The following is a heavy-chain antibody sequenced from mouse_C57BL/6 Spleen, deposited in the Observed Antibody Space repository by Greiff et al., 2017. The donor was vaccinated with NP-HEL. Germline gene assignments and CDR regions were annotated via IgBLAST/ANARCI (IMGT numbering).Heavy chain of an antibody. Sequence: ESGPGILQSSQTLSLTCSFSGFSLSTSGMGVSWIRQPSGKGLEWLAHIYWDDDKRYNPSLKSRLTISKDTSRNQVFLKITSVDTADTATYYCARSSTMVTTGGYFDYWGQGTTLTVSS. D-gene: IGHD2-2*01. J-gene: IGHJ2*01. CDR2: IYWDDDK. V-gene: IGHV8-12*01. CDR1: GFSLSTSGMG. CDR3: ARSSTMVTTGGYFDY.